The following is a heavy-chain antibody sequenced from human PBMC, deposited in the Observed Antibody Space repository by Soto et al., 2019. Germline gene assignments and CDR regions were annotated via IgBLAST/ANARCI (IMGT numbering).Heavy chain of an antibody. CDR3: AAAYSFGDY. J-gene: IGHJ4*02. D-gene: IGHD5-18*01. CDR2: ISKDGRDK. CDR1: GFSITNYG. Sequence: QVQVGESGGGVVQPGRSLRLSCEASGFSITNYGMQWVRQAPGKGLEWVALISKDGRDKYYGDSVKGRFTISRDNSKNTLYLQMNSLRAEDTAVYYCAAAYSFGDYWGQGTLVTVSS. V-gene: IGHV3-30*03.